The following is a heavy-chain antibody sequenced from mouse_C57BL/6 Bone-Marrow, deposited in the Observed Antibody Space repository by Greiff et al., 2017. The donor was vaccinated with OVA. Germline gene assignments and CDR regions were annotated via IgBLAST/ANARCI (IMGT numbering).Heavy chain of an antibody. CDR2: INYDGSST. V-gene: IGHV5-16*01. CDR1: GFTFSDYY. CDR3: ARAPIYYGYDEEFLYFDY. Sequence: EVMLVESEGGLVQPGSSMKLSCTASGFTFSDYYMAWVRQVPEKGLEWVANINYDGSSTYCLDSLKSRFIISRDNAKNILYLQMSSLKSEDTATYYCARAPIYYGYDEEFLYFDYWGQGTTLTVSS. D-gene: IGHD2-2*01. J-gene: IGHJ2*01.